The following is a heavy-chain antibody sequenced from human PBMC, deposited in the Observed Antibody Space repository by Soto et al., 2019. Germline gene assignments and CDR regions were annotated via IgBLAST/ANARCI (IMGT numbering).Heavy chain of an antibody. CDR2: INPNSGGT. V-gene: IGHV1-2*04. CDR3: ARGGSSSPGYYYYYYGMDV. J-gene: IGHJ6*02. Sequence: ASVKVSCKASGYTFTGYYMHWVRQAPGQGLEWMGWINPNSGGTNYAQKFQGWVTMTRDTSISTAYMELSRLRSDDTAVYYCARGGSSSPGYYYYYYGMDVWGQGTTVTVS. D-gene: IGHD6-6*01. CDR1: GYTFTGYY.